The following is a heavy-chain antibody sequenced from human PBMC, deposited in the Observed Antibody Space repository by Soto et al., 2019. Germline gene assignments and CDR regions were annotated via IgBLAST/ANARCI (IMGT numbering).Heavy chain of an antibody. J-gene: IGHJ5*02. D-gene: IGHD3-3*01. CDR2: IYYSGST. Sequence: SETLSLTCTVSGGSISSSSYYWGWIRQPPGKGLEWIGSIYYSGSTYYNPSLKSRVTISVDTSKNQFSLKLSSVTAADTAVYYCARQETYYDFWSGYYLLDPWGQGTLVTVSS. V-gene: IGHV4-39*01. CDR3: ARQETYYDFWSGYYLLDP. CDR1: GGSISSSSYY.